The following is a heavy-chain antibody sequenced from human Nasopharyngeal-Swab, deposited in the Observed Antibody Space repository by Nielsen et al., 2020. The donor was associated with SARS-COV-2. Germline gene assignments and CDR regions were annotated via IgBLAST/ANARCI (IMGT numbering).Heavy chain of an antibody. Sequence: WIRQPPGKGLEWVGRIKSKTDGGTTDYAAPVKGRFTISRDDSKSTLYLQMNSLKTEDTAVYYCTTDRFPHYDILTGYYNAYYFDYWGQGTLVTVSS. CDR3: TTDRFPHYDILTGYYNAYYFDY. D-gene: IGHD3-9*01. J-gene: IGHJ4*02. V-gene: IGHV3-15*01. CDR2: IKSKTDGGTT.